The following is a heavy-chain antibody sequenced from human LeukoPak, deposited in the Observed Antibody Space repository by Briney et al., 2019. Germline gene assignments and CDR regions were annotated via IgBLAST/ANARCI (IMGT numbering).Heavy chain of an antibody. V-gene: IGHV4-34*01. J-gene: IGHJ6*03. D-gene: IGHD3-3*01. CDR1: GGSFSGYY. Sequence: SETLSLTYAVYGGSFSGYYWSWIRQPPGKGLEWIGEINHSGSTNYNPSLKSRVTISVDTSKNQFSLKLSSVTAADTAVYYCARGRADFWSGYVHYYYYYMDVWGKGTTVTVSS. CDR3: ARGRADFWSGYVHYYYYYMDV. CDR2: INHSGST.